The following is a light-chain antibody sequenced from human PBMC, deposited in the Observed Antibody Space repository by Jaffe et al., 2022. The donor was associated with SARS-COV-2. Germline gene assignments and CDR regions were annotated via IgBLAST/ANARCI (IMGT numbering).Light chain of an antibody. CDR3: QQSHSTPLT. CDR2: AAS. J-gene: IGKJ4*01. V-gene: IGKV1-39*01. CDR1: QTISRY. Sequence: DIQMTQSPSSLSASVGDRVTITCRASQTISRYLNWYQQQPGKAPKFLIYAASSLQSGVPSRFSGSGSGTDFTLTISSLQPEDFATYYCQQSHSTPLTFGGGTKVEIK.